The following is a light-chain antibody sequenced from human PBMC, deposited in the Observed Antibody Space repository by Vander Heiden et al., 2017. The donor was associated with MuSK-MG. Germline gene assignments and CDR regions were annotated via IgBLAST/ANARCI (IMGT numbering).Light chain of an antibody. J-gene: IGKJ1*01. Sequence: DIQMTQSPSTLSPSIGARVTITCRASQNIDTWPAWYQHPPGTATKLLNYTASTLASGVPSMCSSGGAGTQFTLTITSLQPEDVATYYRQQYTAFPETFGQGTKVNIK. CDR1: QNIDTW. CDR2: TAS. V-gene: IGKV1-5*03. CDR3: QQYTAFPET.